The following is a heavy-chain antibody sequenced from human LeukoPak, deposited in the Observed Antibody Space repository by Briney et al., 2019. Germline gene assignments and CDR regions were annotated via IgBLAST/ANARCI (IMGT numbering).Heavy chain of an antibody. CDR3: AKDPSILTSTICDY. V-gene: IGHV1-69*13. CDR1: GGTFNSYA. J-gene: IGHJ4*02. CDR2: ITAIFRTT. D-gene: IGHD5/OR15-5a*01. Sequence: SVKVSCKTSGGTFNSYAISWVRQAPGQGLEWMGGITAIFRTTNYAQKFQGRVTITADESMSTIYMELSSLRSGDTAVYYCAKDPSILTSTICDYWGQGTLVTVSS.